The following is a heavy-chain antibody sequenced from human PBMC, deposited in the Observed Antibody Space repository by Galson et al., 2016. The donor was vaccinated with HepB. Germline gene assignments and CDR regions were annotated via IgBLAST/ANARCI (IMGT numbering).Heavy chain of an antibody. D-gene: IGHD6-6*01. V-gene: IGHV4-31*03. CDR1: GGSISSGGYY. J-gene: IGHJ4*02. Sequence: TLSLTCTVSGGSISSGGYYWSWIRQHPGEGLEWIGYIFFTGRTYYNPYTPSLESRVSISVDTSKSQFSLNLNSVTAADTAVYFCARRFGSSSGDYFDYWGQGTLVTVSS. CDR2: IFFTGRT. CDR3: ARRFGSSSGDYFDY.